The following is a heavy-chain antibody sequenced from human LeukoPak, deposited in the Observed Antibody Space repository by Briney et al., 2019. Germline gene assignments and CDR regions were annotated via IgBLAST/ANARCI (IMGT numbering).Heavy chain of an antibody. CDR2: ISWNSGSI. V-gene: IGHV3-9*01. J-gene: IGHJ6*02. CDR3: AKAPYYYGMDV. Sequence: GRSLRLSCAASGFTFDDYAMHWVRQAPGEGREWVSGISWNSGSIGYADSVKGRFTISRDNAKNSLYLQMNSLRAEDTALYYCAKAPYYYGMDVWGQGTTVTVSS. CDR1: GFTFDDYA.